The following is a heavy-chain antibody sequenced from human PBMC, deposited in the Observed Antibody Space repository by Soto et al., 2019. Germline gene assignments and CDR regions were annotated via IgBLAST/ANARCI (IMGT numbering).Heavy chain of an antibody. J-gene: IGHJ4*02. D-gene: IGHD2-2*01. CDR3: AAGLEGTSFDY. Sequence: QMQLVQSGPEVKKPGTSVKVSCKASGFTFTSSAMQWVRQARGQRLELIGWIVVGSGNTNYAPKFQERVTITRDMSTSTANMGLSRLRSEEAAVYYCAAGLEGTSFDYWVQGTLVIV. CDR2: IVVGSGNT. CDR1: GFTFTSSA. V-gene: IGHV1-58*02.